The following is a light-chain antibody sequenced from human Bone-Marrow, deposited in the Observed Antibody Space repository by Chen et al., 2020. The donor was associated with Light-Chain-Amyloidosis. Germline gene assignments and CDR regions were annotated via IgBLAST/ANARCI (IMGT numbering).Light chain of an antibody. V-gene: IGKV1-5*01. CDR1: QNVGRW. CDR3: QLYNTYSTT. Sequence: IQMTQSPSTLSAFVGDRVTITCRASQNVGRWVAWYQQKAGKAPEVLIYDDSSLKSGVPSRFGGSGSGSEFTLTITSLQPDDYATYYCQLYNTYSTTFGPGTKVDI. J-gene: IGKJ1*01. CDR2: DDS.